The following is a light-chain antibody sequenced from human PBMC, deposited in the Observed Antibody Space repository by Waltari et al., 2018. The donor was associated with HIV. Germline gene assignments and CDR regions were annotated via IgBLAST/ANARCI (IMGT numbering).Light chain of an antibody. J-gene: IGLJ2*01. CDR3: ATWDDSLSGSL. Sequence: QSVLTQPPSASGTPGQRVTISCSGSSSTIGRNYVYWYQPLPGTAPKLLIYRNNQRPSGVPGRFSGSKSGTSASLAISGLRSEDEADYYCATWDDSLSGSLFGGGTKLTVL. V-gene: IGLV1-47*01. CDR2: RNN. CDR1: SSTIGRNY.